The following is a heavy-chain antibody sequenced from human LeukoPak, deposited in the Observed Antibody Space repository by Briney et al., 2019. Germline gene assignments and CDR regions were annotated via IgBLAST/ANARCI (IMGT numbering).Heavy chain of an antibody. V-gene: IGHV1-69*06. CDR2: IIPIFGTA. Sequence: SVKVSCKASGGTFGYYAFNWVRQAPGQGLEWMGGIIPIFGTANYAQKFQGRVTIIADKSTTTVYMELSSLRSEDTAMYFCAREGDYGGTSGSGNFDYWGQGALVTVSS. J-gene: IGHJ4*02. CDR3: AREGDYGGTSGSGNFDY. CDR1: GGTFGYYA. D-gene: IGHD4-23*01.